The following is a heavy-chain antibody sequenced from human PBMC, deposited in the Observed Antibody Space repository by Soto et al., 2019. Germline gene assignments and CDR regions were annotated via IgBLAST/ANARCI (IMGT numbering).Heavy chain of an antibody. Sequence: GGSLRLSCAASGFTFSSYGMHWVRQAPGKGLEWVAVISYDGSNKYYADSVKGRFTISRDNSKNTLYLQMNSLRAEDTAVYYCAKDGGAAAGRPGYYYYGMYVWGQGTTVTVSS. CDR2: ISYDGSNK. J-gene: IGHJ6*02. CDR3: AKDGGAAAGRPGYYYYGMYV. V-gene: IGHV3-30*18. CDR1: GFTFSSYG. D-gene: IGHD6-13*01.